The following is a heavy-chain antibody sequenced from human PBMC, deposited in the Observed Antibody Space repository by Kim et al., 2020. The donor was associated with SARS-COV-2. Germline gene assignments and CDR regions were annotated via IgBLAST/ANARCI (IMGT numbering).Heavy chain of an antibody. J-gene: IGHJ4*02. V-gene: IGHV4-39*01. D-gene: IGHD2-2*02. CDR3: ARLRGLVVPAAIKAPHFDY. Sequence: SRVTISVDTSKNQFSLKLSSVTAADTAVYYCARLRGLVVPAAIKAPHFDYWGQGTLVTVSS.